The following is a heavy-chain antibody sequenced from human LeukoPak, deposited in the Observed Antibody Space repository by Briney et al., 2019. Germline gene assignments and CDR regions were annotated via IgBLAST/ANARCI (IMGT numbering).Heavy chain of an antibody. J-gene: IGHJ4*02. D-gene: IGHD3-16*02. CDR2: IKSKTDGGTT. CDR1: GFTFSNAW. CDR3: TTDPDYVWGSYRSTVLEFDY. Sequence: PGGSLRLSCAASGFTFSNAWMSWVRQAPGKGLEWVGRIKSKTDGGTTDYDAPVKGRFTISRDDSKNTLYLQMNSLKTEDTAVYYCTTDPDYVWGSYRSTVLEFDYWGQGTLVTVSS. V-gene: IGHV3-15*01.